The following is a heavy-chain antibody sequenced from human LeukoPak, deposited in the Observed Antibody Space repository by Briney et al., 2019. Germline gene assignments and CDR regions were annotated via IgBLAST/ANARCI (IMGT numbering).Heavy chain of an antibody. CDR1: GGSISSSSYY. D-gene: IGHD3-22*01. V-gene: IGHV4-39*01. CDR3: AGGDSSGYYCRDAFDI. Sequence: SETLSLTCTVSGGSISSSSYYWGWIRQPPGKGLEWIGSIYYSGSTYYNPSLKSRVTISVDTSKNQFSLKLSSVTAADTAVYYCAGGDSSGYYCRDAFDIWGQGTMVTVSS. CDR2: IYYSGST. J-gene: IGHJ3*02.